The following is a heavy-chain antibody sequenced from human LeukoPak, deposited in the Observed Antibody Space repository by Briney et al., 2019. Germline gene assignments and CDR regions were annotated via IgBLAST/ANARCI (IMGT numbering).Heavy chain of an antibody. CDR2: IYSGGST. Sequence: GGSLRLACAASGFTVSSNYMSWVRQAPGKGLEWVSVIYSGGSTYYADSVKGRFTISRDNSKNTLYLQMNSLRAEDTAVYYCAKGQLTSNFDYWGQGTLVTVSS. D-gene: IGHD2-2*01. V-gene: IGHV3-53*01. CDR3: AKGQLTSNFDY. J-gene: IGHJ4*02. CDR1: GFTVSSNY.